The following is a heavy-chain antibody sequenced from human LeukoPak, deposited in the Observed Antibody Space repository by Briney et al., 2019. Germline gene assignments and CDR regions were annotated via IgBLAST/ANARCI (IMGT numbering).Heavy chain of an antibody. D-gene: IGHD2-2*01. J-gene: IGHJ5*02. CDR1: GGSISSSSYY. CDR3: ARVVPAAHNWFDP. CDR2: IYYSGST. V-gene: IGHV4-30-4*01. Sequence: KPSETLSLTCTVSGGSISSSSYYWSWIRQPPGKGLEWIGYIYYSGSTYYNPSLKSRVTVSVDTSKNQFSLKLSSVTAADTAVYYCARVVPAAHNWFDPWGQGTLVTVSS.